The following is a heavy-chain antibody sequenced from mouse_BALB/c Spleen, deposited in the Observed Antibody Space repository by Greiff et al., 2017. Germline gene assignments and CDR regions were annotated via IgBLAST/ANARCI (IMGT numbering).Heavy chain of an antibody. J-gene: IGHJ2*01. CDR1: GFTFTDYY. Sequence: EVKVEESGGGLVQPGGSLRLSCATSGFTFTDYYMSWVRQPPGKALEWLGFIRNKANGYTTEYSASVKGRFTISRDNSQSILYLQMNTLRAEDSATYYCARAPLTGHFDYWGQGTTLTVSS. V-gene: IGHV7-3*02. CDR2: IRNKANGYTT. D-gene: IGHD4-1*01. CDR3: ARAPLTGHFDY.